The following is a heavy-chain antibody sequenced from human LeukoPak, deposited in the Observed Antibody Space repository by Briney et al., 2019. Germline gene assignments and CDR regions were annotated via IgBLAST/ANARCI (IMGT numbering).Heavy chain of an antibody. J-gene: IGHJ4*02. CDR1: GYTFSTYG. CDR3: ARYLGHSSGSKRDFDY. Sequence: GASVKVSCKTSGYTFSTYGISWVRQAPGQGLEWLGWISGRNGNANYVQEFQGRVTMTTDTSTTTAYMELRSLTSDDTAVYFCARYLGHSSGSKRDFDYWEQGTPVIVSS. D-gene: IGHD6-19*01. CDR2: ISGRNGNA. V-gene: IGHV1-18*01.